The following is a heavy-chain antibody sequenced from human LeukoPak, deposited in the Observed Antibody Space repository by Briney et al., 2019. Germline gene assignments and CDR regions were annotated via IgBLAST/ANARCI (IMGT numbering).Heavy chain of an antibody. CDR1: GFTFSDFY. V-gene: IGHV4-38-2*01. CDR2: IYYSGST. CDR3: ARLYYYDSSGYYEYYFDY. J-gene: IGHJ4*02. Sequence: LRLSCATSGFTFSDFYMTWIRQAPGKGLEWVGSIYYSGSTYYNPSLKSRVTISVDTSKNQFSLKLSSVTAADTAVYYCARLYYYDSSGYYEYYFDYWGQGTLVTVSS. D-gene: IGHD3-22*01.